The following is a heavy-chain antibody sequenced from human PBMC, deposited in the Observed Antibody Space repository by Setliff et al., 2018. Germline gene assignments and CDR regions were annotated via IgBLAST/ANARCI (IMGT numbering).Heavy chain of an antibody. Sequence: PGGSLRLSCAASGFTFSSYSMNWVRQAPGKGLEWVSSITSSSSYIYYADSVKGRFTISRDNAKNSLYLQMNSLRAEDTAVYYCARVLVAAAALDYWGQGTLVTVSS. V-gene: IGHV3-21*01. CDR2: ITSSSSYI. CDR1: GFTFSSYS. J-gene: IGHJ4*02. CDR3: ARVLVAAAALDY. D-gene: IGHD6-13*01.